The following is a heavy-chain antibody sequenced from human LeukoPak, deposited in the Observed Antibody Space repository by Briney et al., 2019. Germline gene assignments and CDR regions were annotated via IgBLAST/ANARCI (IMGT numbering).Heavy chain of an antibody. CDR1: GFTFGDYA. J-gene: IGHJ6*03. CDR2: IRSKAYGGTT. CDR3: TRDPLHHRSGSYFYYYYYMDV. Sequence: GGSLRLSCTASGFTFGDYAMSWVRQAPGKGLEGVGFIRSKAYGGTTEYAASVKGRFTISRDDSKSIAYLQMNSLKTEDTAVYYCTRDPLHHRSGSYFYYYYYMDVWGKGTTVTISS. V-gene: IGHV3-49*04. D-gene: IGHD1-26*01.